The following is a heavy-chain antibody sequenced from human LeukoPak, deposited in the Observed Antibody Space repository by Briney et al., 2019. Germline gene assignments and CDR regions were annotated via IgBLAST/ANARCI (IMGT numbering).Heavy chain of an antibody. Sequence: PSETLSLTCTVSGGSISSSSYYWGWIRQPPGKGQEWIGSIYYSGSTYYNPSLKSRVTISVDTSKNQFSLKLSSVTAADTAVYYCARSVGYQLLIVAFDIWGQGTMVTVSS. CDR3: ARSVGYQLLIVAFDI. CDR2: IYYSGST. CDR1: GGSISSSSYY. D-gene: IGHD2-2*01. J-gene: IGHJ3*02. V-gene: IGHV4-39*07.